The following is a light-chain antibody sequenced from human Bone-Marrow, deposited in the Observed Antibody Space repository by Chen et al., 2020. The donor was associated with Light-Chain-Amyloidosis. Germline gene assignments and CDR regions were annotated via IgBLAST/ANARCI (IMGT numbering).Light chain of an antibody. CDR3: SSYTITNTLV. V-gene: IGLV2-14*01. J-gene: IGLJ1*01. CDR2: EVT. Sequence: QSALTQPASVSGSPGQSIPISCTGTSSDVGGDNHVSWYQQYPDKAPKLMIYEVTNRPSWVPDRFSGSKSDNTASLTISGLQTEDEADYFCSSYTITNTLVFGSGTRVTVL. CDR1: SSDVGGDNH.